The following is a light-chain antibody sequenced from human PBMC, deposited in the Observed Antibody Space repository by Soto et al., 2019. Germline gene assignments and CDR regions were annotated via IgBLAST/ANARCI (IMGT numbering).Light chain of an antibody. Sequence: QSALTQPPSASGSPGQSVTISCAGSGSDIAVYDFVSWYQQHPGTAPKLIIYEVTKRPSGVPDRFSGSTSASTASLTVSGLQAEYEADYYCSSYAGSNTLVFGGGTKLTVL. J-gene: IGLJ2*01. V-gene: IGLV2-8*01. CDR3: SSYAGSNTLV. CDR1: GSDIAVYDF. CDR2: EVT.